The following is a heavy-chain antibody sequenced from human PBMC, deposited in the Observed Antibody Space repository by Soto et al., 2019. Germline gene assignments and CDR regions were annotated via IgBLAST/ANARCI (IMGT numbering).Heavy chain of an antibody. CDR2: IVVGSGNT. Sequence: SVKVSCKASGFTFTSSAVQWVRQARGQRLEWIGWIVVGSGNTNYAQKFQERVTITRDMSTSTAYMELSSLRSEDTAVYYCAAFDFWSGYSLEYYYYGMDVWGQGTTVTVSS. J-gene: IGHJ6*02. CDR3: AAFDFWSGYSLEYYYYGMDV. V-gene: IGHV1-58*01. CDR1: GFTFTSSA. D-gene: IGHD3-3*01.